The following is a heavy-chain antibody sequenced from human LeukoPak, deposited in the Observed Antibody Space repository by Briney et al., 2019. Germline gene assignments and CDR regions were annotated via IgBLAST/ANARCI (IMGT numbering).Heavy chain of an antibody. CDR3: ARVIYSGWEGELSD. V-gene: IGHV3-23*01. D-gene: IGHD6-19*01. J-gene: IGHJ4*02. Sequence: GGSLRLSCAASRFTFTCYAMSWVPQAPGRGLEWVSAISASGGSTYYADSVMGRFTISRDNAKNTLYLQMNSLRAEDTAVYYCARVIYSGWEGELSDWGQGTLVTVSS. CDR2: ISASGGST. CDR1: RFTFTCYA.